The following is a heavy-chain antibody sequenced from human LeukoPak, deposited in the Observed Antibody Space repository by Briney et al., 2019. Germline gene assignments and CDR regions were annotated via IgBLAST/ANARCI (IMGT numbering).Heavy chain of an antibody. V-gene: IGHV3-20*04. CDR3: ARDLLRFGELWENWFDP. D-gene: IGHD3-10*01. J-gene: IGHJ5*02. CDR1: GFTFRDYY. CDR2: ITWRGGST. Sequence: GGSLRLSCADSGFTFRDYYMSWIRQAPGTGLEWVSGITWRGGSTDYTDSVKGRFTLSRDNAKNSLYLQMNSLRAEDTALYYCARDLLRFGELWENWFDPWGQGTRVSVSS.